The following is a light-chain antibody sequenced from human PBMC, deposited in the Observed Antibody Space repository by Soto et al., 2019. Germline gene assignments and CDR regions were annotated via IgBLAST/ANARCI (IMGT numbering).Light chain of an antibody. V-gene: IGLV2-8*01. J-gene: IGLJ1*01. Sequence: QSVLTQPPSASGSPGQSVTISCTGTSSDFGGYNYVSWYQQHPGKAPKLMIYEVSKRPSGVPDRFSGSKSGNTASLTVSGLQAEDEADYYCSSYAGSNPPYVFGTGTKVTVL. CDR1: SSDFGGYNY. CDR3: SSYAGSNPPYV. CDR2: EVS.